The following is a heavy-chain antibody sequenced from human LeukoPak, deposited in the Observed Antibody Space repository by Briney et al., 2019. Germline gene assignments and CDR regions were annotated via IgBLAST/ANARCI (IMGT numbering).Heavy chain of an antibody. J-gene: IGHJ4*02. CDR3: ARDFKPNYYDSSGYYY. Sequence: PGGSLRLSCAASGFTFSSYGMHWVRQAPGKGLEWVAVIWYDGSNKYYADSVKGRFTISRDNSKNMLYLQMNSLRAEDTAVYYCARDFKPNYYDSSGYYYWGQGTLVTVSS. CDR2: IWYDGSNK. D-gene: IGHD3-22*01. CDR1: GFTFSSYG. V-gene: IGHV3-33*01.